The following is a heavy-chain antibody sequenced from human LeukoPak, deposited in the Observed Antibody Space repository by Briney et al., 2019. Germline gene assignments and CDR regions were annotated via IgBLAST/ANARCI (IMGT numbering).Heavy chain of an antibody. J-gene: IGHJ4*02. CDR2: ISYDGSNK. CDR3: ARGSQWLDSWFDC. Sequence: PGGSLRLSCAASGFMFSSDAMHWVRQAPGKGLEWVAVISYDGSNKYYADSEKGRIAISRDNSKNMLYLEMSSLRAEDTAVYYCARGSQWLDSWFDCWGQGTLVNVSS. D-gene: IGHD6-19*01. CDR1: GFMFSSDA. V-gene: IGHV3-30*09.